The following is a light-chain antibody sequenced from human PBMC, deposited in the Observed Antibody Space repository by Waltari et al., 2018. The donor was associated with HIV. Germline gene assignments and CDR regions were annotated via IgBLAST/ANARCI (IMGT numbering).Light chain of an antibody. J-gene: IGLJ3*02. Sequence: QSVLTQPPSVSAAPGQKVTISCSGSSSHIANDYVPWYHHLTGAAPKLLIYDNDKRPSGIPDRFSGSKSGTSATLGITGLQTGDEADYYCGTWDTSLSGGVFGGGTKLTVL. CDR1: SSHIANDY. CDR2: DND. V-gene: IGLV1-51*01. CDR3: GTWDTSLSGGV.